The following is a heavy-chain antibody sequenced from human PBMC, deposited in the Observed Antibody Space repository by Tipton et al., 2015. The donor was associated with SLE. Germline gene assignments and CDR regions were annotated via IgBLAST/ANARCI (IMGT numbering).Heavy chain of an antibody. CDR2: INAGNGNT. CDR3: ARGLISDYFFDL. CDR1: GYTFSTYA. J-gene: IGHJ2*01. V-gene: IGHV1-3*01. D-gene: IGHD6-25*01. Sequence: QSGAEVKKPGASVKVSCKASGYTFSTYAMHWVRQAPGHRLEWMGWINAGNGNTRYSQNFQGRLTITRDTSANTAYMDLSSLRSEDSAVYYCARGLISDYFFDLWGRGTLVTVSS.